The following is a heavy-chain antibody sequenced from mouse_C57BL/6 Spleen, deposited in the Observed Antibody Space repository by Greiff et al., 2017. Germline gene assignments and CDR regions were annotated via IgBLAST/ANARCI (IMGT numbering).Heavy chain of an antibody. V-gene: IGHV1-53*01. CDR1: GYTFTSYW. Sequence: VQLQQPGTELVKPGASVKLSCKASGYTFTSYWMHWVKQRPGQGLEWIGNINPSNGGTNYNEKFKSKATLTVDKSSSTAYMQLSSLTSEDSAVYYCAREGIYGYDGYYAMDYWGQGTSVTVSS. CDR2: INPSNGGT. D-gene: IGHD2-2*01. J-gene: IGHJ4*01. CDR3: AREGIYGYDGYYAMDY.